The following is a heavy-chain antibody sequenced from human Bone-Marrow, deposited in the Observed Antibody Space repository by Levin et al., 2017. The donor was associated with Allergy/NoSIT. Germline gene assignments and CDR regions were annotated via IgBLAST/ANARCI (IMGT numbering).Heavy chain of an antibody. CDR1: GFTFSSYA. Sequence: GESLKISCAASGFTFSSYAMHWVRQAPGKGLEWVAVISYDGSNKYYADSVKGRFTISRDNSKNTLYLQMNSLRAEDTAVYYCAREGRYSYGYYFDYWGQGTLVTVSS. CDR3: AREGRYSYGYYFDY. V-gene: IGHV3-30-3*01. J-gene: IGHJ4*02. CDR2: ISYDGSNK. D-gene: IGHD5-18*01.